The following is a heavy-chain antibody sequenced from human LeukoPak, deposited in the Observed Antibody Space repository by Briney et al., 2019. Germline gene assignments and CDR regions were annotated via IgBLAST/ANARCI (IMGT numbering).Heavy chain of an antibody. CDR3: AREADYDILTGYSNDY. J-gene: IGHJ4*02. V-gene: IGHV1-69*13. CDR2: IIPIFGTA. CDR1: GGTFSSYA. D-gene: IGHD3-9*01. Sequence: ASVKVSCKASGGTFSSYAISWVRQAPGQGLEWVGGIIPIFGTANYAQKFQGRVTITADESTSTAYMELSSLRSEDTAVYYCAREADYDILTGYSNDYWGQGTLVTVSS.